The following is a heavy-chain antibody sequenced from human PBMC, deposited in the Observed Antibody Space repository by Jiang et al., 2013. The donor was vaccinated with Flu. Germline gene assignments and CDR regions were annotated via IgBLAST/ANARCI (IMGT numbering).Heavy chain of an antibody. CDR2: IFPGDSDI. CDR1: GYTFSDFW. J-gene: IGHJ4*02. V-gene: IGHV5-51*03. CDR3: ARRPRVGRWLALRFEF. D-gene: IGHD6-19*01. Sequence: GAEVKKPGESLKISCEGSGYTFSDFWIAWVRQMPGKGLEYMGIIFPGDSDIRYSPSFQGQVTISADKSITTAYLQWSSLKASDTAMYYCARRPRVGRWLALRFEFWGQGTLVTVSS.